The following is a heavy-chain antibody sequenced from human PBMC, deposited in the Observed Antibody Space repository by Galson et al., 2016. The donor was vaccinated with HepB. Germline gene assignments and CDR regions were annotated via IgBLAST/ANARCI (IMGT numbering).Heavy chain of an antibody. CDR2: IWYDGSNK. CDR1: XFTFSSYG. J-gene: IGHJ3*02. Sequence: SLRLXCAAXXFTFSSYGMHWVRQAPGKGLEWVAXIWYDGSNKYYADSVKGRFTISRDNSKNTLFLQMNSLRAEDTAVYYCARSGSYSYAFDIWGQGTMVTASS. D-gene: IGHD3-10*01. V-gene: IGHV3-33*01. CDR3: ARSGSYSYAFDI.